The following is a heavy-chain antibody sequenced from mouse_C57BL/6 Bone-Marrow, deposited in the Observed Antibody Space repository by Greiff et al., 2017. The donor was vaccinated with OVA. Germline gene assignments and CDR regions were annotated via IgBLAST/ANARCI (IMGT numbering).Heavy chain of an antibody. CDR2: INPNTGGT. Sequence: DVKLQESGPELVKPWASVKIPCKASGYTFTDYNMDWVKQSHGQSLEWIGDINPNTGGTIYNQKFKGKATLTVDKSSSTAYMELRSLTSEDTAVYYCARWIYYYGSSGAMDDWGQGTSVTVSS. J-gene: IGHJ4*01. CDR3: ARWIYYYGSSGAMDD. V-gene: IGHV1-18*01. D-gene: IGHD1-1*01. CDR1: GYTFTDYN.